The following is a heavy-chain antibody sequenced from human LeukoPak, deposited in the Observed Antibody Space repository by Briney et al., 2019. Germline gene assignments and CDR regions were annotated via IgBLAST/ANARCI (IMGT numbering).Heavy chain of an antibody. CDR1: GFTFSNYW. CDR2: INTDGSTT. Sequence: GGSLRLSCAASGFTFSNYWMHWVRQAPGKGLVWVSRINTDGSTTIYADSVKGRFTISRDNGKNTLYLQMNSLRDEDTAVYYCARWGYYGSSHSIVAFDIWGQGTMVTVAS. D-gene: IGHD3-16*01. J-gene: IGHJ3*02. V-gene: IGHV3-74*01. CDR3: ARWGYYGSSHSIVAFDI.